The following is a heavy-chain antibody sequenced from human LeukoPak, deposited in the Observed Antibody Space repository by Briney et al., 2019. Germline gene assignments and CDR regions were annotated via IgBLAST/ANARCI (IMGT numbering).Heavy chain of an antibody. J-gene: IGHJ5*02. V-gene: IGHV1-8*01. CDR3: ARGTPAERYFDWNNWFDP. Sequence: ASVKVSCKTSGYTFTDYDINWVRQATGQGLEWMGWMNPNSGNTGYAQKFQGRVTMTRNTSISTAYMELSSLRSEDTAVYYCARGTPAERYFDWNNWFDPWGQGTLVTVSS. CDR1: GYTFTDYD. CDR2: MNPNSGNT. D-gene: IGHD3-9*01.